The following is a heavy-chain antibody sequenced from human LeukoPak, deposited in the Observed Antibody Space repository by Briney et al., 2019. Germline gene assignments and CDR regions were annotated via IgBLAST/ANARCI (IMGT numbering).Heavy chain of an antibody. Sequence: SETLSLTCTVSGYSISSGYYWGWIRQPPGKGLEWIGSIYHSGSTYYNPSLKSRVTISVDTSKNQFSLKLSSVTAADTAVYYCARSNTIAVAGKGAFDYWGQGTLVTVSS. D-gene: IGHD6-19*01. CDR3: ARSNTIAVAGKGAFDY. V-gene: IGHV4-38-2*02. CDR2: IYHSGST. J-gene: IGHJ4*02. CDR1: GYSISSGYY.